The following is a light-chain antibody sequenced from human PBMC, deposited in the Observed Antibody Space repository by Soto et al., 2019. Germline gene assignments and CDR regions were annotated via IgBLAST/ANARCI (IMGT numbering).Light chain of an antibody. CDR3: QRYVFSPGP. V-gene: IGKV1-5*03. Sequence: DIQMTQSPSTLSASIGDGVTITCRASQTIDTWLAWYQQKPGKAPKLLIYKASSLRTGVPTRFSGSGSGTEFTLTISSLQPYDFATYFCQRYVFSPGPFCQGTKV. CDR2: KAS. J-gene: IGKJ1*01. CDR1: QTIDTW.